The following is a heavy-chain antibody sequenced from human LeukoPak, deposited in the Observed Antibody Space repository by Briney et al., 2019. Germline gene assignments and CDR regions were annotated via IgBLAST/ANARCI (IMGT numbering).Heavy chain of an antibody. CDR3: ARRGDYYDSSGYYYYFDY. CDR1: GYTFTSYG. Sequence: ALVKVSCKASGYTFTSYGISWVRQAPGQGLEWMGWISAYNGNTNYAQKLQGRVTMTTDTSTSTAYMELRSLRSDDTAVYYCARRGDYYDSSGYYYYFDYWGQGTLVTVSS. D-gene: IGHD3-22*01. V-gene: IGHV1-18*01. J-gene: IGHJ4*02. CDR2: ISAYNGNT.